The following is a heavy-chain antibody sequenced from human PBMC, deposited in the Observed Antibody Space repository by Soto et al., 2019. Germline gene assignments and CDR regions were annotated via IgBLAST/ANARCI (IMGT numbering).Heavy chain of an antibody. Sequence: SETLSLTCTVSGGSISSGGYYWSWIRQHPGKGLEWIGYIYYSGSTYYNPSLKSRVTISVDTSKNQFSLKLSSVTAADTAVHYCARVSAVAGRIDYWGQGTLVTVSS. V-gene: IGHV4-31*03. D-gene: IGHD6-19*01. CDR2: IYYSGST. J-gene: IGHJ4*02. CDR3: ARVSAVAGRIDY. CDR1: GGSISSGGYY.